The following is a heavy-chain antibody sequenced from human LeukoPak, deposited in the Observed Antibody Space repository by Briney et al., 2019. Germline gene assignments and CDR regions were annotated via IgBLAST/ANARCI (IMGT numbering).Heavy chain of an antibody. V-gene: IGHV1-69*05. CDR1: GGTFSSYA. CDR2: IIPIFGTA. J-gene: IGHJ5*02. CDR3: ARSESWAVTRSPNPNWFDP. D-gene: IGHD4-11*01. Sequence: VASVKVSCKASGGTFSSYAISWVRQAPGQGLEWMGGIIPIFGTANYAQKFQGRVTITTDESTSTAYMELSSLRSEDTAVYYCARSESWAVTRSPNPNWFDPWGQGTLVTVSS.